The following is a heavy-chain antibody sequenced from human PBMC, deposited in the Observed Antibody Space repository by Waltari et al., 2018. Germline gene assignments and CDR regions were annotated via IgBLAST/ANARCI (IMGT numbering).Heavy chain of an antibody. V-gene: IGHV3-43*01. D-gene: IGHD5-12*01. CDR3: AKVRIGRRDGYNYFDY. J-gene: IGHJ4*02. CDR2: ISWDGGST. CDR1: GFTFDDYT. Sequence: EVQLVESGGVVVQPGGSLRLSCAASGFTFDDYTMHWVRQAPGKGLEWVSLISWDGGSTYYADSVKGRFTISRDNSKNSLYLQMNSLRTEDTALYYCAKVRIGRRDGYNYFDYWGQGTLVTVSS.